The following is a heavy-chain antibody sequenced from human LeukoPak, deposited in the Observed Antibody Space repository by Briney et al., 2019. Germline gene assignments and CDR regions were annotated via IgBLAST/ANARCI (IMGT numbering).Heavy chain of an antibody. D-gene: IGHD3-22*01. J-gene: IGHJ4*02. Sequence: GASVKVSCKASGGTFSSYAISWVRQAPGQGLEWMGRIIPIFGTANYAQKFQGRVTITTDESTSTAYMELSSLRSEDTAVYYCAIKPYYYASSGPVDYWGQGTLVTVSS. CDR2: IIPIFGTA. V-gene: IGHV1-69*05. CDR1: GGTFSSYA. CDR3: AIKPYYYASSGPVDY.